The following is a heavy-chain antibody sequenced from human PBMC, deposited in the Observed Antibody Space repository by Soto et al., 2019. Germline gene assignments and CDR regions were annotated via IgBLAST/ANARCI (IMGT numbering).Heavy chain of an antibody. CDR1: GCSISSSSYY. CDR2: IYYSGST. J-gene: IGHJ4*02. V-gene: IGHV4-39*02. CDR3: AREYSSAPDY. D-gene: IGHD6-25*01. Sequence: QLQLQESGPGLVKPSETLSLTCTVSGCSISSSSYYWGWIRQPPGQGLEWIGSIYYSGSTFYSPSLRSRVTISVDTSKNQFSLRVSSVTAADTAVYYCAREYSSAPDYWGQGTLVTVSS.